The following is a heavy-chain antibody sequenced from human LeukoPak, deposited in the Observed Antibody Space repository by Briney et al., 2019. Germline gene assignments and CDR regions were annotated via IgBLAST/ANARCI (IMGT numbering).Heavy chain of an antibody. CDR3: ARVDNWNEVTDDY. V-gene: IGHV3-21*01. Sequence: KPGGSLRLSCAASGFTFSTYAMTWVRQAPGKGLEWVSPISSSSKYIYYADSVKGRFTISRDNARNSLYLQMNSLRAEDTAVYYCARVDNWNEVTDDYWGQGTLVTVSS. CDR1: GFTFSTYA. J-gene: IGHJ4*02. D-gene: IGHD1-20*01. CDR2: ISSSSKYI.